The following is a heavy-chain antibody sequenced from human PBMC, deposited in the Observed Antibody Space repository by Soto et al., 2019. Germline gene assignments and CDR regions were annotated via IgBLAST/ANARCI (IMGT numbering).Heavy chain of an antibody. D-gene: IGHD2-15*01. CDR1: GFTFSSYG. J-gene: IGHJ6*03. Sequence: QVQLVESGGGVVQPGRSLRLSCAASGFTFSSYGMHWVRQAPGKGLEWVAVISYDGSNKYYADSVKGRFTISRDNSKNTLYLQMNSLKAEDTAVYYCAKAYCSGGSCYSGPPNYYSYMDVWGKGTTVTVSS. CDR3: AKAYCSGGSCYSGPPNYYSYMDV. V-gene: IGHV3-30*18. CDR2: ISYDGSNK.